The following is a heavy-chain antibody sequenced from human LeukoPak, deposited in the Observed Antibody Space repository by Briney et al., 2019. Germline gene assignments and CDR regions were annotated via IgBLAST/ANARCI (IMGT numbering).Heavy chain of an antibody. CDR2: FDPEDGET. Sequence: ASVKVSCKVSGYTLTELPMHWVRQAPGKGLEWMGGFDPEDGETIYAQKFQGRVTMTEDTSTDTAYMELSSLRSEDTAVYYCATANPGIAAAGIDYWGQGTLVTVSS. J-gene: IGHJ4*02. CDR1: GYTLTELP. V-gene: IGHV1-24*01. D-gene: IGHD6-13*01. CDR3: ATANPGIAAAGIDY.